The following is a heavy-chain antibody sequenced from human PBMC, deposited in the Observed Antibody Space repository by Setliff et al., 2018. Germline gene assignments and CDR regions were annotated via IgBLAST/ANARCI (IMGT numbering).Heavy chain of an antibody. Sequence: SSETLSLTCAVYGDSISSYYWSWIRRPPGKGLEWIGYIYYSGSTNYNPSLKSRVTMSVATFENHFSLKLNSLTAADTAVYYCARVTNWGLDLRFDPWGQGILVTVSS. CDR3: ARVTNWGLDLRFDP. CDR2: IYYSGST. D-gene: IGHD7-27*01. V-gene: IGHV4-59*01. CDR1: GDSISSYY. J-gene: IGHJ5*02.